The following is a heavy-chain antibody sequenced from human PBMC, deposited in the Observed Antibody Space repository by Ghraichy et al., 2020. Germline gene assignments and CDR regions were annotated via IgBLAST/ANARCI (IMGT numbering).Heavy chain of an antibody. CDR2: INHFGST. D-gene: IGHD3-10*01. V-gene: IGHV4-34*01. J-gene: IGHJ4*02. CDR1: GGSFSDYY. CDR3: ARAGDYYGSGSYYTY. Sequence: SETLSLTCAVYGGSFSDYYWNWLRQSPGKGLEWIGEINHFGSTNYNPSLESRVTISVDTSKKQFSLNLSSVTAADPAVYYCARAGDYYGSGSYYTYWGQGTMVTVSS.